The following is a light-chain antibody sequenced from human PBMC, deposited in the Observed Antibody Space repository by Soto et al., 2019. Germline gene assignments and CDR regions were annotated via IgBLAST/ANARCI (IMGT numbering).Light chain of an antibody. CDR2: DAS. CDR3: QQRYNWPLT. J-gene: IGKJ4*01. Sequence: EIVLIQSPATLSLSPGERATLSCRASQSVSSNLAWCQQNPGQAPRLLIFDASNRATGIPARFSGSGSGTDFILTISSLEPEDFAFYYCQQRYNWPLTFGGGTKVDIK. V-gene: IGKV3-11*01. CDR1: QSVSSN.